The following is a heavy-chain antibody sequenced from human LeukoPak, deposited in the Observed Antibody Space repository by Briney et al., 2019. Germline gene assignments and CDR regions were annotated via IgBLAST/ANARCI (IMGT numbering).Heavy chain of an antibody. CDR1: GGSFSGYY. J-gene: IGHJ3*02. V-gene: IGHV4-34*01. D-gene: IGHD2-21*02. CDR2: INHSGST. Sequence: SETLSLTCAVYGGSFSGYYWSWIRQPPGKGLEWIGEINHSGSTNYNPSLKSRVTISVDTSKNQFSLKLSSVTAADTAVYYCARRCGGDCQPSDAFDIWGQGTMVTVSS. CDR3: ARRCGGDCQPSDAFDI.